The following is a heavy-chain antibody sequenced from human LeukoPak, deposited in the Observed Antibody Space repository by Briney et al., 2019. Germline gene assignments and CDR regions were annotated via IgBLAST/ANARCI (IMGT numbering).Heavy chain of an antibody. CDR3: ARDPSLFSGYFDY. CDR2: IYTSGTT. J-gene: IGHJ4*02. Sequence: SETLSLTCTVSGASISGYYWSWIRQPAGKGLEWIGRIYTSGTTNYNPSLQSRVAMSVDTSKNQISLMLTSVTAADTAGYYCARDPSLFSGYFDYWGRGTLDTVSS. V-gene: IGHV4-4*07. CDR1: GASISGYY. D-gene: IGHD3-22*01.